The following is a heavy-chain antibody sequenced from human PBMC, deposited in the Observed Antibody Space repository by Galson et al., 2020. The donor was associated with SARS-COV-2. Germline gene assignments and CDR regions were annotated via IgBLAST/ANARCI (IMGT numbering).Heavy chain of an antibody. CDR1: GFTFSSYS. J-gene: IGHJ3*02. D-gene: IGHD3-22*01. CDR3: ARERYYYDRSGYYPSDAFDI. V-gene: IGHV3-48*02. CDR2: INSSSSTI. Sequence: GGSLRLSCAASGFTFSSYSMNWVRQAQGKGLEWVSYINSSSSTIYYADSVKGRFTISRDNAKNSLYLQMNSLRDEDTAVYYCARERYYYDRSGYYPSDAFDIWGQGKMVIVSS.